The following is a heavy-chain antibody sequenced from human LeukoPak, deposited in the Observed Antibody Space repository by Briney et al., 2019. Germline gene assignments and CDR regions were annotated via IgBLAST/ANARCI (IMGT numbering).Heavy chain of an antibody. CDR3: ARASTYYYGSGSSRNYGMDV. CDR1: GGSFSGYY. D-gene: IGHD3-10*01. V-gene: IGHV4-34*01. J-gene: IGHJ6*02. Sequence: SETLSLTCAVYGGSFSGYYWSWIRQPPGKGLEWIGEINHSGSTNYNPSLKSRVTISVDTSKNQFSLKLSSVTAADTAVYYCARASTYYYGSGSSRNYGMDVWGQGTTVTVPS. CDR2: INHSGST.